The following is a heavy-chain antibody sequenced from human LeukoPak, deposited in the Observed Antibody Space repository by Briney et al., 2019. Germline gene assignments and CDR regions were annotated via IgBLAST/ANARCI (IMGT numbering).Heavy chain of an antibody. CDR2: ISSSSSYI. V-gene: IGHV3-21*01. CDR1: GFTFSSYS. J-gene: IGHJ4*02. Sequence: GGSLRLSRAASGFTFSSYSMNWVRQAPGKGLEWVSSISSSSSYIYYADSVKGRFTISRDNAKNSLYLQMNSLRAEDTAVYYCARVATAKYYYDSSGLYPGYWGQGTLVTVSS. CDR3: ARVATAKYYYDSSGLYPGY. D-gene: IGHD3-22*01.